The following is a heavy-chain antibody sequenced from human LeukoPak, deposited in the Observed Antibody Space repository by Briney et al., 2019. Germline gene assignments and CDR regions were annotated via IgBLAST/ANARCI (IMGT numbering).Heavy chain of an antibody. CDR1: GGSISSYY. CDR3: ARDDEPYYYDSSGYYTGWFDP. V-gene: IGHV4-4*07. CDR2: IYTSGST. D-gene: IGHD3-22*01. Sequence: SETQSLTCTVSGGSISSYYWSWIRQPAGKGLEWIGRIYTSGSTNYNPSLTSRVTMSVDTSKNQFSLKLSSVTAADTAVYYCARDDEPYYYDSSGYYTGWFDPWGQGTLVTVSS. J-gene: IGHJ5*02.